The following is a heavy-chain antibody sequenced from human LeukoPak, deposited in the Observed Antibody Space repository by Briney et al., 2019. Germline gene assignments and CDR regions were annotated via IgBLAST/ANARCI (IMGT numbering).Heavy chain of an antibody. CDR3: ARDDSGSYLVYYLDY. J-gene: IGHJ4*02. D-gene: IGHD1-26*01. Sequence: GGSLRLSCAASGFTFSSYSMNWVRQAPGKGLEWVSSISSSSSYIYYADSVKGRFTISRDNAKNSLYLQMNSLRAEDTAVYYCARDDSGSYLVYYLDYWGQGTLVTVSS. V-gene: IGHV3-21*01. CDR1: GFTFSSYS. CDR2: ISSSSSYI.